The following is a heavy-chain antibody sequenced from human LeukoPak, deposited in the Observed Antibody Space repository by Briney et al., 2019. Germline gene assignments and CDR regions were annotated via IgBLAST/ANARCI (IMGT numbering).Heavy chain of an antibody. Sequence: SETLSLTCAVYGGSFSDYYWSWIRQPPGKGLEWIGEINHSGSTNYNPSLKSRVTISVDTSKNQFSLKLSSVTAADTAVYYCARGAYKKYYYDSSGLGGSDYWGQGTLVTVSS. J-gene: IGHJ4*02. CDR1: GGSFSDYY. V-gene: IGHV4-34*01. D-gene: IGHD3-22*01. CDR3: ARGAYKKYYYDSSGLGGSDY. CDR2: INHSGST.